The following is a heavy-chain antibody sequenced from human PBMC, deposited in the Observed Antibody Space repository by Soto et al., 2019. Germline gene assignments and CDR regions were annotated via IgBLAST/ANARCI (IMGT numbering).Heavy chain of an antibody. V-gene: IGHV3-23*01. CDR3: AKEGGILTGYYYQGDAFDI. D-gene: IGHD3-9*01. CDR1: GFTFSSYA. CDR2: ISGSGGST. Sequence: PGGSLRLSCAASGFTFSSYAMSWVRQAPGKGLEWVSAISGSGGSTYYADSVKGRFTISRDNSKNTLYLQMNSLRAEDTAVYYCAKEGGILTGYYYQGDAFDIWGQGTTVTVSS. J-gene: IGHJ3*02.